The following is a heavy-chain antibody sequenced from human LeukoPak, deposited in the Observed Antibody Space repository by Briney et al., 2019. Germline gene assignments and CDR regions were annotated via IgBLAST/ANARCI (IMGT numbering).Heavy chain of an antibody. V-gene: IGHV1-2*02. CDR3: ARGDYYWFDP. CDR2: INPNSGGT. D-gene: IGHD2/OR15-2a*01. Sequence: GASVKVSCKASGYTFTGYYMHWVRQAPGQGLEWMGWINPNSGGTQYAQKFQGMVTMTRDTSISTAYMELSSLGYDDTAVYYCARGDYYWFDPWGQGTLVTVSS. CDR1: GYTFTGYY. J-gene: IGHJ5*02.